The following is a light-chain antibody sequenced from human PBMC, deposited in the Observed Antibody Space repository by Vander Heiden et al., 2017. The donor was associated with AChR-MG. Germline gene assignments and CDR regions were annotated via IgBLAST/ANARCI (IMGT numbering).Light chain of an antibody. CDR3: SSYASGINRVL. Sequence: QSALTQPASVSGSPGQSITISCTGTSSDVGGYNYVSWYQQHPGKAPKLMIFDVSNRPSGVSNRFSGSKSGNTASLTISGLQAEDEADYYCSSYASGINRVLFGGGTKLTVL. CDR2: DVS. J-gene: IGLJ2*01. V-gene: IGLV2-14*03. CDR1: SSDVGGYNY.